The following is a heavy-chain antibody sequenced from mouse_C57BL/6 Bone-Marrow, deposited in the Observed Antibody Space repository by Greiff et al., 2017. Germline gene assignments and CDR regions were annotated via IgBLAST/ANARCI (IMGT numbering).Heavy chain of an antibody. D-gene: IGHD1-1*01. V-gene: IGHV1-18*01. CDR2: LHPYNGGT. J-gene: IGHJ3*01. CDR1: GYTFPDYN. CDR3: ASPYYYGSKAWFAY. Sequence: VQLQQSGPALVKPGASVKIPCKASGYTFPDYNLDWVTQSHGKSLACIGDLHPYNGGTIYNQQFKGKATLTVDKSSSTAYMELRSLTSDDTAVDYCASPYYYGSKAWFAYWGQGTLVTVSA.